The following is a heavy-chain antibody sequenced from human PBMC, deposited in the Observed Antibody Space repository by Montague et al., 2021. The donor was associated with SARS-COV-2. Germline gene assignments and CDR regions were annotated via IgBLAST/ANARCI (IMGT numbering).Heavy chain of an antibody. V-gene: IGHV2-70*01. CDR1: GFSVSTSGLC. J-gene: IGHJ2*01. CDR2: IDWDDDT. D-gene: IGHD6-19*01. Sequence: VKPTQTLPLTCTFSGFSVSTSGLCVSWLRQPPGKALEWLALIDWDDDTYYSTSLKTRLAISKDTSKNQVVLTMTDMDPVDTGTYYCARIPEYSSGGGPDWYFDLWGRGTLVTVSS. CDR3: ARIPEYSSGGGPDWYFDL.